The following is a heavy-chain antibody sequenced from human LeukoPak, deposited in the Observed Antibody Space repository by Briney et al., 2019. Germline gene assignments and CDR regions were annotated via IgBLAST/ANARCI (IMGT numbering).Heavy chain of an antibody. J-gene: IGHJ6*03. D-gene: IGHD3-3*01. V-gene: IGHV4-39*07. CDR2: IYYSGST. CDR1: GGSISSSSYY. CDR3: ARAGYYDFWSGLHHYYYYYMDV. Sequence: MSSETLSLTCTVSGGSISSSSYYWGWIRQPPGKGLEWIGSIYYSGSTYYNPSLKSRVTISVDTSKNQFSLKLSSVTAADTAVYYCARAGYYDFWSGLHHYYYYYMDVWGKGTTVTVSS.